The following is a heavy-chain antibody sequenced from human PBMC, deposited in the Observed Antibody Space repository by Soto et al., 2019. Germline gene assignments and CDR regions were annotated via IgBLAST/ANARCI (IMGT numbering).Heavy chain of an antibody. Sequence: PSETLSLTCAVSGYSISSGYYWGWIRQPPGQGLEWIGFVYRTRSTYYSPSLKSRLTISIDTSNNRFSLKLRSVTAADTAVYYCARGGDSWSGYFDYWGQGNMVTVSS. V-gene: IGHV4-38-2*01. CDR1: GYSISSGYY. J-gene: IGHJ4*02. CDR3: ARGGDSWSGYFDY. CDR2: VYRTRST. D-gene: IGHD3-3*01.